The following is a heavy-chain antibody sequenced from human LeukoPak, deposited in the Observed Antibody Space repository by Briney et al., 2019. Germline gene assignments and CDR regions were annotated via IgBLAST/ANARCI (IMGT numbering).Heavy chain of an antibody. CDR3: ARGGYCGGDCYFYY. D-gene: IGHD2-21*02. Sequence: SETLSLTCSVSGYSISSTYYWGWIRQTPGKGLEWIGTIYHVGSPYYSPSLKSRVTISLYTAENQFSLRLSSVTAADTAVYYCARGGYCGGDCYFYYWGQGTLVTVSS. CDR1: GYSISSTYY. CDR2: IYHVGSP. V-gene: IGHV4-38-2*02. J-gene: IGHJ4*02.